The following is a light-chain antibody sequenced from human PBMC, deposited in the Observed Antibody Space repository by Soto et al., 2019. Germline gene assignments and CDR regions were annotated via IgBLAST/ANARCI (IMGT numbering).Light chain of an antibody. CDR3: QQYCSSPWT. CDR2: WAS. CDR1: QRVFYSYSNKNY. Sequence: DIVMTQSPDSLAVSLGERANINCKSSQRVFYSYSNKNYLAWYQQKPGQPPKLLIYWASTRESGVPDRFSGSGSGTDFTLTISSLQAEDVAVYYCQQYCSSPWTFGQGTKVEIK. V-gene: IGKV4-1*01. J-gene: IGKJ1*01.